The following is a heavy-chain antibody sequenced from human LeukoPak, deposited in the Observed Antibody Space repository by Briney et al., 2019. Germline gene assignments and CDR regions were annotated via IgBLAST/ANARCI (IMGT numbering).Heavy chain of an antibody. CDR2: INHSGST. V-gene: IGHV4-34*01. Sequence: SETLSLTCAVYGGSFSGYYWSWIRQPPEKGLEWIGEINHSGSTNYNPSLKSRVTISVDTSKNQFSLKLSSVTAADTAVYYCARGNYDILTGAPGWFDPWGQGTLVTVSS. D-gene: IGHD3-9*01. CDR3: ARGNYDILTGAPGWFDP. CDR1: GGSFSGYY. J-gene: IGHJ5*02.